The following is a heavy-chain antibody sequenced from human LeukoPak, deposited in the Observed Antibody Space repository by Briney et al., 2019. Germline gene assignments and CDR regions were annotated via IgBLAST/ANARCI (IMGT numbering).Heavy chain of an antibody. Sequence: ASVKVSCKASGGTFSSYAISWVRQAPGQGLEWMGRIIPIFGIANYAQKFQGRVTITADKSTSTAYMELSSLRSEDTAVYYCARGGRSSSSWFDPWGQGTLVTVSP. J-gene: IGHJ5*02. CDR3: ARGGRSSSSWFDP. CDR1: GGTFSSYA. D-gene: IGHD6-6*01. CDR2: IIPIFGIA. V-gene: IGHV1-69*04.